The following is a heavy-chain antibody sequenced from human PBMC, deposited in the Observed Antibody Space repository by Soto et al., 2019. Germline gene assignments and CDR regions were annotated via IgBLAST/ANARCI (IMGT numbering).Heavy chain of an antibody. Sequence: ESGGGVVQPGRSLRLSCAASGFTFSSYAMHWVRQAPGKGLEWVAVISYDGSNKYYADSVKGRFTISRDNSKNTLYLQMNSLRAEDTAVYYCARDGYCSGGSCYDRGYFQHWGQGTLVTVSS. CDR1: GFTFSSYA. V-gene: IGHV3-30-3*01. CDR2: ISYDGSNK. CDR3: ARDGYCSGGSCYDRGYFQH. D-gene: IGHD2-15*01. J-gene: IGHJ1*01.